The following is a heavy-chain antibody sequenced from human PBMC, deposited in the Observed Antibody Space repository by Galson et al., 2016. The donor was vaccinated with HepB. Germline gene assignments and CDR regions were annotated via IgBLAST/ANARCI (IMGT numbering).Heavy chain of an antibody. CDR2: IGSIGSTITI. CDR3: AKEGPFSWNDY. V-gene: IGHV3-11*04. D-gene: IGHD6-13*01. CDR1: GFSLSDYY. Sequence: SLRLSCAASGFSLSDYYMSWIRQAPGKGLEWVSYIGSIGSTITIHYADSVKGRFTISRDNAKNSLFLQMNSLRSEDTAIYYCAKEGPFSWNDYWGQGTLVTVSS. J-gene: IGHJ4*02.